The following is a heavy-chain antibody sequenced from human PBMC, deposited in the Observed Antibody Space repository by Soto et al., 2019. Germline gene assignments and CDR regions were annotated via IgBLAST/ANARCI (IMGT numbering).Heavy chain of an antibody. V-gene: IGHV3-7*03. CDR3: ARAPYSNAWSRLDL. CDR2: IKHDGSVQ. Sequence: PGGSLRLSCEASGFTFSGYWMSWVRQSPGKGLEWVADIKHDGSVQYYVDSVKGRFTISRDNAKKLLYLQMNGLRAEDTALYYCARAPYSNAWSRLDLWGQGTLVTVSS. D-gene: IGHD4-4*01. CDR1: GFTFSGYW. J-gene: IGHJ5*02.